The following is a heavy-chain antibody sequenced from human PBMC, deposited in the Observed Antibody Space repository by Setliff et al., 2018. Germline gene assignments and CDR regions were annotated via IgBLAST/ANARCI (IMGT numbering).Heavy chain of an antibody. Sequence: LSCTASGFTFSSYAVSWVRQAPVKGLEWIGSLFDGGSAYYSPSLKSRASISLDASKNQFALKLTSATAADTAVYYCARDPHYDPTYSLPGHAFDFWGQGIMVTVSS. D-gene: IGHD3-22*01. CDR1: GFTFSSYA. CDR3: ARDPHYDPTYSLPGHAFDF. V-gene: IGHV4-38-2*02. J-gene: IGHJ3*01. CDR2: LFDGGSA.